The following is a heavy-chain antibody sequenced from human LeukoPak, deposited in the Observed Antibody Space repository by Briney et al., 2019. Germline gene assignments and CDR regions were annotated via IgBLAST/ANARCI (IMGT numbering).Heavy chain of an antibody. CDR3: ARYCTSTTCILRGFDY. V-gene: IGHV4-38-2*01. CDR2: IYHTGST. J-gene: IGHJ4*02. CDR1: GYSFTSGHY. Sequence: SETLSLTCSFSGYSFTSGHYWGWIRQPPGKGLEWIANIYHTGSTHYNPSLKSRVTISVDTSKNQFSLKLSSVTAADTAVYYCARYCTSTTCILRGFDYWGQGTLVTVSS. D-gene: IGHD2-2*01.